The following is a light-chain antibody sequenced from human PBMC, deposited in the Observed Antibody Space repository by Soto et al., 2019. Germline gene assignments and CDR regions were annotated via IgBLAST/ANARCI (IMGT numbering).Light chain of an antibody. CDR3: QQYDNSPIT. Sequence: EIVLTQSPGILSLSPGERASLSCGASQSISSSFLAWYQQKPGQAPRLLIYGASSRATGIPDRFSGTGSETDFTLTISRLEPEDFAVYYCQQYDNSPITLGPGTRLEIK. CDR2: GAS. V-gene: IGKV3-20*01. CDR1: QSISSSF. J-gene: IGKJ5*01.